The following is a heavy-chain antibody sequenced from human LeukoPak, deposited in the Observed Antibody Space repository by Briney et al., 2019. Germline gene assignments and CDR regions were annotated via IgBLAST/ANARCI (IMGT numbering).Heavy chain of an antibody. V-gene: IGHV4-31*03. CDR3: ARGCSGGSCYEAFDI. CDR1: GGSISSGGYY. J-gene: IGHJ3*02. D-gene: IGHD2-15*01. Sequence: SETLSLTCTVSGGSISSGGYYWSWIRQHPGKGLEWIGYIYYSGSTYYNPSLKSRVTISVDTSKDQFSLKLSSVTAADTAVYYCARGCSGGSCYEAFDIWGQGTMVTVSS. CDR2: IYYSGST.